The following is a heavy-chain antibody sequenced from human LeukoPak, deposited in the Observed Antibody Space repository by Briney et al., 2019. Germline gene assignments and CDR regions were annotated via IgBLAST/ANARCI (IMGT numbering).Heavy chain of an antibody. V-gene: IGHV4-34*01. CDR2: INHRGDT. D-gene: IGHD1-1*01. J-gene: IGHJ4*03. Sequence: PSETLSLTCAVYGGSFSAYYWSWIRQSPGKGLEWIAEINHRGDTNYNPSVKSRVSISVDTSKNQFSLKVTSLTAEDTAVYYCARGPTISETGYFDYWGQGTLVTVSS. CDR1: GGSFSAYY. CDR3: ARGPTISETGYFDY.